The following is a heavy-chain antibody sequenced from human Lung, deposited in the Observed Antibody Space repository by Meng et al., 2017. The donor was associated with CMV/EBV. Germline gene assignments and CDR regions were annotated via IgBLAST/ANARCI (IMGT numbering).Heavy chain of an antibody. Sequence: SETXSLXXNVSGASISRYYWSWIRQPPGKGLEWIGYIDYNGNTNHSPSLKSRVTISMDTSKSQFSLKLRPVTAADTALYYCARVADGYNIHYYIDPWGQGTLVXVSS. CDR2: IDYNGNT. CDR3: ARVADGYNIHYYIDP. D-gene: IGHD5-24*01. V-gene: IGHV4-59*01. CDR1: GASISRYY. J-gene: IGHJ5*02.